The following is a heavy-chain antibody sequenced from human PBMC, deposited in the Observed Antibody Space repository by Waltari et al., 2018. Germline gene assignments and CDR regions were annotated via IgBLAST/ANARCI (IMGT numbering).Heavy chain of an antibody. CDR3: ARGAWYDSSGWGMDV. V-gene: IGHV1-2*02. J-gene: IGHJ6*02. Sequence: QVQLVQSGAEVKKPGASVKVSCKASGYTFTGYYMHWVRQAPGQGLEWMGWINPNSGGTNYAQKFQGRVTMTRDTSISTAYMELSRLRSDDTAVYYCARGAWYDSSGWGMDVWGQGTTVTVSS. CDR2: INPNSGGT. D-gene: IGHD3-22*01. CDR1: GYTFTGYY.